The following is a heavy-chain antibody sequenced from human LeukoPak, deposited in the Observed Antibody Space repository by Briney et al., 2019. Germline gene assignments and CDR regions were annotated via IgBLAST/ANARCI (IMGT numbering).Heavy chain of an antibody. CDR1: GFTFSSNW. CDR2: SNEDGSTT. J-gene: IGHJ4*02. D-gene: IGHD1-26*01. Sequence: PGGSLRLSCAASGFTFSSNWMHWVRQAPGKGLVWVSRSNEDGSTTNYADSVKGRFTISRDNSKNTLYLQMNSLRAEDTAVYYCAKALVGAFDYWGQGTLVTVSS. CDR3: AKALVGAFDY. V-gene: IGHV3-74*01.